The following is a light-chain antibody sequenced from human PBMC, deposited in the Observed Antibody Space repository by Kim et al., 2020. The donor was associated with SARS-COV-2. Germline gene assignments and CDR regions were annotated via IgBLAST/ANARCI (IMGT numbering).Light chain of an antibody. V-gene: IGLV3-25*03. J-gene: IGLJ3*02. Sequence: SYELTQPPSLSVSPGQTARISCSGDALPKQYAYWFQQKPGQAPLLVIYKDTKRPSEIPERFSGSNSGTTVTLTISGVQAEDEAEYYCQPADNTDTWVFGGGTQLTVL. CDR2: KDT. CDR1: ALPKQY. CDR3: QPADNTDTWV.